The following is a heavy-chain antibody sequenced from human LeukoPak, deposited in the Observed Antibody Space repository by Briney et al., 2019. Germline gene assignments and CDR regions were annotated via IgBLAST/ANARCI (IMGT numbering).Heavy chain of an antibody. V-gene: IGHV4-30-2*01. Sequence: SETLSLTCAVSGGSISSGGYSWSWIRQPPGKGLEWIGYIYHSGGTYYNPSLRSRVTISVDRSKNQFSLKLSSVTAADTAVYYCARDRDSSGYFDYWGQGTLVTVSS. J-gene: IGHJ4*02. CDR1: GGSISSGGYS. CDR2: IYHSGGT. D-gene: IGHD3-22*01. CDR3: ARDRDSSGYFDY.